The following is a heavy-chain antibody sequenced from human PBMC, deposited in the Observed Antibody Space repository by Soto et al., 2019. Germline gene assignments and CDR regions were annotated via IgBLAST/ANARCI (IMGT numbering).Heavy chain of an antibody. CDR3: ASPTVLGYCSGGSCYWALDP. CDR2: INPNSGGT. CDR1: GYTFTGYY. V-gene: IGHV1-2*02. Sequence: ASVKVSCKASGYTFTGYYMHWVRQAPGQGLEWMGWINPNSGGTNYAQKFQGRVTMTRDTSISTAYMELSRLRSDDTAVYYCASPTVLGYCSGGSCYWALDPWGQGTLV. D-gene: IGHD2-15*01. J-gene: IGHJ5*02.